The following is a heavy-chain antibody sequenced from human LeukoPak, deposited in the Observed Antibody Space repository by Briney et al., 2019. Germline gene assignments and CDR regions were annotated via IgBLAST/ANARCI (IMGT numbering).Heavy chain of an antibody. CDR3: ARGRGWFDP. J-gene: IGHJ5*02. Sequence: MTSETLSLTCTVSGGSISSYYWSWIRQPPGKGLEWIGYIYYSGSTNYNPSLKSRVTISVDTSKNQFSLKLSSVTAADTAVYYCARGRGWFDPWGQGTLVTVSS. CDR2: IYYSGST. CDR1: GGSISSYY. V-gene: IGHV4-59*01.